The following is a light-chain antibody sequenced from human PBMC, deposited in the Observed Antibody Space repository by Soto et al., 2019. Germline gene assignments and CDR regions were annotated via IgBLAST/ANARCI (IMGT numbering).Light chain of an antibody. CDR3: QHRSIWPVS. J-gene: IGKJ5*01. V-gene: IGKV3-11*01. CDR1: QSVSSD. CDR2: DVS. Sequence: EIVLTQSPGTLSLSPGERATLSCRASQSVSSDLAWYQQKPGQSPRLLMFDVSNRATGIPARFSGSGSGTDFTLTISSLEPEDFGVYYCQHRSIWPVSFGQGTRLEIK.